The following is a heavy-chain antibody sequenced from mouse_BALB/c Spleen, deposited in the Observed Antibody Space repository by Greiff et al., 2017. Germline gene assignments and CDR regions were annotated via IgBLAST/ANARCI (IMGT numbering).Heavy chain of an antibody. V-gene: IGHV5-4*02. CDR2: ISDGGSYT. Sequence: DVQLVESGGGLVKPGGSLKLSCAASGFTFSDYYMYWVRQTPEKRLEWVATISDGGSYTYYPDSVKGRFTISRDNAKNNLYLQMSSLKSEDTAMYYCASSLWSTYGEYNAMDYWGQGTSVTVSS. CDR3: ASSLWSTYGEYNAMDY. D-gene: IGHD1-1*02. CDR1: GFTFSDYY. J-gene: IGHJ4*01.